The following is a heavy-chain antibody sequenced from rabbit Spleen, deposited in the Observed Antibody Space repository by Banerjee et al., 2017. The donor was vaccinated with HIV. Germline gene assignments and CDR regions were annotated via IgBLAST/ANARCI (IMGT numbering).Heavy chain of an antibody. V-gene: IGHV1S45*01. D-gene: IGHD1-1*01. J-gene: IGHJ3*01. Sequence: QEQLVESGGGLVKPEGSLTLTCTVSGFSFSSTYWMCWVRQAPGKGLEWIACIEVGSSDFTYFATWAKGRFTISKTSSTTVTLQVTRLTAADTATYFCARDTSSSFSSYGMDLWGQGTLVTVS. CDR3: ARDTSSSFSSYGMDL. CDR1: GFSFSSTYW. CDR2: IEVGSSDFT.